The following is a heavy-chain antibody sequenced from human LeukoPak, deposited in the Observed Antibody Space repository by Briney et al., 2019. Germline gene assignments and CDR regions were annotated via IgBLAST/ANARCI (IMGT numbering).Heavy chain of an antibody. J-gene: IGHJ1*01. V-gene: IGHV1-24*01. CDR2: FDTEDGET. D-gene: IGHD3-10*01. CDR3: ATMDLWFGSLSY. Sequence: ASVKLSCNVSGYTLTEFSMHWVRQAPGKGLEWMGGFDTEDGETIYAQKFQGRITMTEDTSTDTAYMELSSLRSEDTAVYYCATMDLWFGSLSYCGQGTLVTVSS. CDR1: GYTLTEFS.